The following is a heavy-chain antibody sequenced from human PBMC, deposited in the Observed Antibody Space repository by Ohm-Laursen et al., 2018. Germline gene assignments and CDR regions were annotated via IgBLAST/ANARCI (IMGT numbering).Heavy chain of an antibody. CDR3: AKDSSGGYYGMHV. CDR2: ISGSGGST. D-gene: IGHD3-10*01. Sequence: SLRLSCAASLSGFTFSSYAMTWVRQAPGKGLEWVSRISGSGGSTYYEDSVKGRFTISRDNSKNTLFLQMNSLRAEDTALYYCAKDSSGGYYGMHVWGQGTTVTVSS. V-gene: IGHV3-23*01. J-gene: IGHJ6*02. CDR1: LSGFTFSSYA.